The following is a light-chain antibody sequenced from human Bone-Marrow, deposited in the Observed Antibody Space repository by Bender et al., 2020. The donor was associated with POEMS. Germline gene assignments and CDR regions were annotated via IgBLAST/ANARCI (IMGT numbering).Light chain of an antibody. J-gene: IGLJ2*01. Sequence: QSVLTQPPSVSEAPGQRVTISCTGSSSNIGAGYDVNWYQQLPETAPKLLIYGNNKRPAVVPDRFSGSKSGTSASLAITGLQAEDEATYFCQSSDSSLSTSRVFGGGTKLTVL. CDR3: QSSDSSLSTSRV. CDR2: GNN. V-gene: IGLV1-40*01. CDR1: SSNIGAGYD.